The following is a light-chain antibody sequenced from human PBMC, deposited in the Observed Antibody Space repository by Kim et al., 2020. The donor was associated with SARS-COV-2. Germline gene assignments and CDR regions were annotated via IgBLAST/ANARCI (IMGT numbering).Light chain of an antibody. Sequence: SLGERATLACRASQSVSSILAWYQQKPGQAPRLLIYGASTRATGIPARFSGSGSGTEFTLTISSLQSEDFAVYYCQQYNNWPPLTFGGGTKVDIK. CDR1: QSVSSI. V-gene: IGKV3-15*01. CDR3: QQYNNWPPLT. CDR2: GAS. J-gene: IGKJ4*01.